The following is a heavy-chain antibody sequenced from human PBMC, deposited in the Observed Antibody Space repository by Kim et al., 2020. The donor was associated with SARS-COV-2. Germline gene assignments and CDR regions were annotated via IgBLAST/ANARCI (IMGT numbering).Heavy chain of an antibody. V-gene: IGHV4-34*01. J-gene: IGHJ4*02. Sequence: LKSRVTISGDTSKNQFSLKLSSVTAADTAVYYCARALLLWFGELLYYFDYWGQGTLVTVSS. CDR3: ARALLLWFGELLYYFDY. D-gene: IGHD3-10*01.